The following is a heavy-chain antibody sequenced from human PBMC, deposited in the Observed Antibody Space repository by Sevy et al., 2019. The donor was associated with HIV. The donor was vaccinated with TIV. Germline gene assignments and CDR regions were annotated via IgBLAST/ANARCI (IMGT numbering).Heavy chain of an antibody. V-gene: IGHV4-39*01. D-gene: IGHD5-18*01. CDR2: MYYDGSA. CDR3: ARGEDSAMIDY. J-gene: IGHJ4*02. Sequence: SETLSLTCTVSGGSISSGSYYWGWIRQPPGKGPEWIGTMYYDGSAYYNPSLQSRVSMSVDTSKNQFSLNLSSVTAADTAVYFCARGEDSAMIDYWGQGTLVTVSS. CDR1: GGSISSGSYY.